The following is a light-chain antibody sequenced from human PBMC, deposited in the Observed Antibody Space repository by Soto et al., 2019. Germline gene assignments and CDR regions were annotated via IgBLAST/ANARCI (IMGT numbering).Light chain of an antibody. J-gene: IGLJ2*01. CDR3: SSYRRSSTLV. Sequence: QAVVTQPASVSGSPGQSITISCTGTSSDVGGYHYVSWYQQHPDKAPKLMIYEVSNRHSGVSNRFSGSKSGNTASLTISGLQAEDEADYYCSSYRRSSTLVFGGGTQLTVL. V-gene: IGLV2-14*01. CDR1: SSDVGGYHY. CDR2: EVS.